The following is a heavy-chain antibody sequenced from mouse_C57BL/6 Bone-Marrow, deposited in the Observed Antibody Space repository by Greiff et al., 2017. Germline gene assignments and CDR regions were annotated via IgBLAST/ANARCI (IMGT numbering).Heavy chain of an antibody. V-gene: IGHV1-47*01. Sequence: VQLQQSGAELVKPGASVKISCKASGYTFTTYPIEWMKQNHGKSLEWIGNFHPYNDDTKYNEKFKGKATLTVEKSSSTVYLELSRLTSDDSAVYYCASGPTTGYYAMDYWGQGTAVTVSS. CDR2: FHPYNDDT. CDR3: ASGPTTGYYAMDY. D-gene: IGHD4-1*02. CDR1: GYTFTTYP. J-gene: IGHJ4*01.